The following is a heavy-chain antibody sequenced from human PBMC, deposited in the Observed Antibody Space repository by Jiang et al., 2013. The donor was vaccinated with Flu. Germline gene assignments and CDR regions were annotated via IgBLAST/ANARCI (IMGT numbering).Heavy chain of an antibody. V-gene: IGHV1-18*01. J-gene: IGHJ6*03. D-gene: IGHD5-18*01. Sequence: SGAEVKKPGASVKVSCKASGYTFTTYGISWVRQAPGQGLEWMGWISAYNGNTNYAQKLQGRVTMTTDTSTSTAYMELRSLRSDDTAVYYCARADHDVDTAMVNTHLSDYYYYYMDVWGKGTTVTVSS. CDR2: ISAYNGNT. CDR3: ARADHDVDTAMVNTHLSDYYYYYMDV. CDR1: GYTFTTYG.